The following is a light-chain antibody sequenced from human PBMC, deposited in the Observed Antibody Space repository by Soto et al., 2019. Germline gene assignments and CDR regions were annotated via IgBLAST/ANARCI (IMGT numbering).Light chain of an antibody. CDR1: ALAKQY. V-gene: IGLV3-25*03. J-gene: IGLJ1*01. Sequence: SYELTQPSSVSVSPGQTAKITCSGDALAKQYAYWYQQKPGHAPVLVIYKDTERPSGIPERFSGSSSGTTVTLTISGVQAEDEADYYCQSADISGPYVFGIGTKLIVL. CDR2: KDT. CDR3: QSADISGPYV.